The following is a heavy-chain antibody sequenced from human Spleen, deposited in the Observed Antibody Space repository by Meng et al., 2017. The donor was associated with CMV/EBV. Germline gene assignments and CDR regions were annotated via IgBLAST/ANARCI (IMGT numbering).Heavy chain of an antibody. V-gene: IGHV4-39*01. Sequence: VSGVSIITDSYYWGWIRQPPGKGLEWIGNIHYVGSTYYNPSLKSRLTISVDTSKNQISLSLTSVTAADTAVYYCARRAYDDWYFDLWGRGTLVTVSS. D-gene: IGHD3-3*01. CDR1: GVSIITDSYY. CDR2: IHYVGST. J-gene: IGHJ2*01. CDR3: ARRAYDDWYFDL.